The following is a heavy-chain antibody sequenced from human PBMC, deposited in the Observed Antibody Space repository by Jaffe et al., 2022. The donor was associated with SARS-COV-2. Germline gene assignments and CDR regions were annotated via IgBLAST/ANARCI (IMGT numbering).Heavy chain of an antibody. J-gene: IGHJ6*02. CDR1: GFTFDDYA. Sequence: EVQLVESGGGLVQPGRSLRLSCAASGFTFDDYAMHWVRQAPGKGLEWVSGISWNSGSIGYADSVKGRFTISRDNAKNSLYLQMNSLRAEDTALYYCAKDSGCSGGSCYYYYYYGMDVWGQGTTVTVSS. CDR2: ISWNSGSI. CDR3: AKDSGCSGGSCYYYYYYGMDV. D-gene: IGHD2-15*01. V-gene: IGHV3-9*01.